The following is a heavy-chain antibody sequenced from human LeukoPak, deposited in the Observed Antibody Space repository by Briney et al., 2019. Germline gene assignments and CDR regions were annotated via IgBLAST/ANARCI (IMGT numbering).Heavy chain of an antibody. J-gene: IGHJ3*02. CDR1: GGSISSYY. Sequence: SETLSLTCTVSGGSISSYYWSWIRQPPGKGLEWIGYTYYRGSTNYNPSLKSRVTISVDTSKNQFSLKLSSVTAADTAVYYCAREATYYYDSSGYSAAFDIWGQGTMVTVSS. CDR2: TYYRGST. CDR3: AREATYYYDSSGYSAAFDI. V-gene: IGHV4-59*01. D-gene: IGHD3-22*01.